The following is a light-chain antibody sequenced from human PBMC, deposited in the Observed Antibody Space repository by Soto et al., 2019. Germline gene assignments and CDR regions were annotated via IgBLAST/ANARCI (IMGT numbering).Light chain of an antibody. J-gene: IGKJ2*01. CDR2: GAS. CDR1: QSVASN. Sequence: EIVMTQSPATLSVSPGERATLSCRASQSVASNLAWFQQKPGQAPRLLIYGASTRATAVPARFSGSGSGTEITLTISSLQSADFAVYYCQQYNNWPPYTFGQGTKLEIK. V-gene: IGKV3-15*01. CDR3: QQYNNWPPYT.